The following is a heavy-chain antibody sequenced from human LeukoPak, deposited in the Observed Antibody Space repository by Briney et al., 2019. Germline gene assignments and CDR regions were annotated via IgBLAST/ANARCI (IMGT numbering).Heavy chain of an antibody. J-gene: IGHJ4*02. V-gene: IGHV3-11*04. Sequence: PGGSLRLSCAASGFTFSDYYMSWIRQAPGKGLEWVSYISSSGSTIYYADSVKGRFTISRANAKNSLYLQMNSLRAEDTAVYYCARVPRYMTTVTTLDYWGQGTLVTVSS. D-gene: IGHD4-17*01. CDR1: GFTFSDYY. CDR3: ARVPRYMTTVTTLDY. CDR2: ISSSGSTI.